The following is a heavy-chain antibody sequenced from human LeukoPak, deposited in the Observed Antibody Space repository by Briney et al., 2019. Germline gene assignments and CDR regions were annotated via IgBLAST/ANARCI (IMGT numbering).Heavy chain of an antibody. Sequence: SVKVSCKASGGSFNSYVITWVRQAPGQGLEWMGRIIPILDVANFAQKFQGRVTITADKSTNTAHMELSSLRSEDTAVYYCTREGVYSPDPSSYHRDAFDIWGQGTVVTVSS. CDR2: IIPILDVA. D-gene: IGHD3-16*02. CDR1: GGSFNSYV. V-gene: IGHV1-69*04. CDR3: TREGVYSPDPSSYHRDAFDI. J-gene: IGHJ3*02.